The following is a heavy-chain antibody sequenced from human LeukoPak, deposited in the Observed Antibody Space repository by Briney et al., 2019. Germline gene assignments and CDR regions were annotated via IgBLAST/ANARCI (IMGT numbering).Heavy chain of an antibody. Sequence: PGGSLRLSCAASGFTFSDYYMSWIRQAPGKGLEWVSYISSSSDYTDYADSVKGRFTISRDNAKSSLYLQMNSLRADDTAVYYCAKGPRASGWTYFDYWGQGTLVTVSS. D-gene: IGHD6-19*01. CDR3: AKGPRASGWTYFDY. V-gene: IGHV3-11*05. CDR2: ISSSSDYT. CDR1: GFTFSDYY. J-gene: IGHJ4*02.